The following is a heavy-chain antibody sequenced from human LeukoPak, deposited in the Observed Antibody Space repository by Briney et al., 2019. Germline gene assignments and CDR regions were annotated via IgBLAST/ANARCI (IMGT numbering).Heavy chain of an antibody. CDR3: ALSIGNYAIPFDH. Sequence: GGSLTLSCAASGLTFSRYWMSWVRQAPGKGLEWVANTKQDGSEKYYLESVKGRFTISRDNAENSLYLHMNSPRGEDTAVYYCALSIGNYAIPFDHWGQGTLVTVSS. V-gene: IGHV3-7*01. J-gene: IGHJ4*02. CDR2: TKQDGSEK. CDR1: GLTFSRYW. D-gene: IGHD1-7*01.